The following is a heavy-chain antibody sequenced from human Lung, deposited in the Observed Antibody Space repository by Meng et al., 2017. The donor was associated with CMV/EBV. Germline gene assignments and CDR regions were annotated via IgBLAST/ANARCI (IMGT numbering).Heavy chain of an antibody. CDR2: ISPTGGIR. D-gene: IGHD4-17*01. V-gene: IGHV3-23*01. CDR1: GFTFSDYT. Sequence: GGSLRLXCAASGFTFSDYTMTWVRQAPGKGLEWLSIISPTGGIRYDADSVEGRLTISRDNSKNTLYLQISSLRAEDTAVYFCAKTSPKAAVTYWFDTWGQGXLVTVSS. J-gene: IGHJ5*02. CDR3: AKTSPKAAVTYWFDT.